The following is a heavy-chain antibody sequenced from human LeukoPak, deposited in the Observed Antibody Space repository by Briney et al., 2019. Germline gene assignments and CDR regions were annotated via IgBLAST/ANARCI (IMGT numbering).Heavy chain of an antibody. CDR1: GFTFSSYW. Sequence: GGSLRLSCAASGFTFSSYWMHWVRQAPGKGLVWVSRINSDGSSTSYADSVKGRFTISRDNAKNTLYLQMNSLRAEDTAVHYCVSGYDNYYYYYYMDVWGKGTTVTVSS. D-gene: IGHD5-12*01. V-gene: IGHV3-74*01. J-gene: IGHJ6*03. CDR2: INSDGSST. CDR3: VSGYDNYYYYYYMDV.